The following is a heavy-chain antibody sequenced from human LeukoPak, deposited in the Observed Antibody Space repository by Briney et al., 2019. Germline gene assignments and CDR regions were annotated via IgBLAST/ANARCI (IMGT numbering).Heavy chain of an antibody. CDR3: ARRAGDYSHPYDY. CDR1: GLTVSFNC. J-gene: IGHJ4*02. Sequence: GGSLRLSCAASGLTVSFNCMSWVRQAPGKGLEWVSFIYSGGDTYYADSVKGRFTISRDNSKNTFHLQMNSLRAEDTAVYYCARRAGDYSHPYDYWGQGTLVTVSS. CDR2: IYSGGDT. V-gene: IGHV3-53*01. D-gene: IGHD3-22*01.